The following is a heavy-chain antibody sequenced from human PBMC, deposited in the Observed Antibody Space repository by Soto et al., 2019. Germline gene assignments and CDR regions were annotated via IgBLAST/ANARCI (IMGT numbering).Heavy chain of an antibody. D-gene: IGHD3-22*01. CDR2: IKQDGSEK. Sequence: GGSLRLSCAASGFTFSSYWMSWVRQAPGKGLEWVANIKQDGSEKYYVDSVKGRFTISRDNAKNSLYLHMNSLRAEDTAVYFCAREPSLNYYDSSGPRYFDLWGRGTLVTVSS. V-gene: IGHV3-7*03. CDR1: GFTFSSYW. J-gene: IGHJ2*01. CDR3: AREPSLNYYDSSGPRYFDL.